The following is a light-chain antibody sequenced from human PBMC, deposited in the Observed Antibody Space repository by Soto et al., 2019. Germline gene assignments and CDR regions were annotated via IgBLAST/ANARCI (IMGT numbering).Light chain of an antibody. Sequence: IGMSQSPGTLSLSPGERATLSCRASQSVSGDYLAWYQQKPGQAPRLLIYSASLKPAGIPDRFSGSKCAEEFRLGIRCLEPEDFALFYCEKYGSRPIAFGQGTRLEI. CDR1: QSVSGDY. V-gene: IGKV3-20*01. J-gene: IGKJ5*01. CDR2: SAS. CDR3: EKYGSRPIA.